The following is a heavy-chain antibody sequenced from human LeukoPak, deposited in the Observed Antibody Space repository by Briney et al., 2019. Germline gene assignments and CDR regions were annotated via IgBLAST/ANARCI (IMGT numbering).Heavy chain of an antibody. CDR2: IDWDDDK. CDR1: GFSVTTSGMR. Sequence: SGPALVKPTQTLTLICTFSGFSVTTSGMRVSWIRQPPGKALEWLARIDWDDDKHYNTSLKTRLTISKDTSKNQVVLRMTNVDRVDTATYYCARIRDYGNFAFDYWGQGTLVTVSS. V-gene: IGHV2-70*04. D-gene: IGHD4-11*01. CDR3: ARIRDYGNFAFDY. J-gene: IGHJ4*02.